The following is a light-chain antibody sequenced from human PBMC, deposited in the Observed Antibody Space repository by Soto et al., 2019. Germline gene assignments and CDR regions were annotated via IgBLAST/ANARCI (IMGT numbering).Light chain of an antibody. CDR2: ASS. CDR3: QQGYSSPLT. V-gene: IGKV1-39*01. CDR1: QNIRNS. J-gene: IGKJ1*01. Sequence: DIQMTQTPSSLSASVGDRVTITRRASQNIRNSLYWYQQKPGKAPKFLIYASSTLQSGVPSRFSGSASGTDFSLTISSLQPEDFATYCCQQGYSSPLTFGQGTKVDIK.